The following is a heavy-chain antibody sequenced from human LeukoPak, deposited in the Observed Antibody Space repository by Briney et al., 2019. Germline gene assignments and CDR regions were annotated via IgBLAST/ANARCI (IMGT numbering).Heavy chain of an antibody. D-gene: IGHD2-2*01. CDR2: IYSGGST. CDR3: ARDKREYQFDY. J-gene: IGHJ4*02. CDR1: GFTVSSNY. Sequence: GGSLRLSCAASGFTVSSNYMSWVRQAPGKGLEWVSVIYSGGSTYYADSVKGRFTISRDNSKKTLYLQMNSLRAEDTAVYYCARDKREYQFDYWGQGTLVTVSS. V-gene: IGHV3-53*01.